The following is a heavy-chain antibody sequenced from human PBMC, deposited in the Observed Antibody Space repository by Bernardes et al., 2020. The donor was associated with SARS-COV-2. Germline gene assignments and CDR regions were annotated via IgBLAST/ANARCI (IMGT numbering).Heavy chain of an antibody. CDR3: ARGATVTTFYYYYYYGMDV. J-gene: IGHJ6*02. D-gene: IGHD4-4*01. CDR1: GGSFSGYY. V-gene: IGHV4-34*01. CDR2: INHSGST. Sequence: SETLSLTCAVYGGSFSGYYWSWIRQPPGKGLEWIGEINHSGSTNYNPSPKSRVTISVDTSKNQFSLKLSSVTAADTAVYYCARGATVTTFYYYYYYGMDVWGQGTTVTVSS.